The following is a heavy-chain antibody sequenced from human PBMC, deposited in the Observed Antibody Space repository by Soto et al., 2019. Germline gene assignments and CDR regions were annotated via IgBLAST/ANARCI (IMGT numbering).Heavy chain of an antibody. Sequence: ASVKVSCKASGGTFSSYAISWVRQAPGQGLEWMGGIIPIFGTANYAQKFQGRVTITADESTSTAYMELSSLRSEDTAVYYCASRVDIEYSSSSSFDYWGQGTLVTVSS. CDR2: IIPIFGTA. CDR1: GGTFSSYA. CDR3: ASRVDIEYSSSSSFDY. D-gene: IGHD6-6*01. V-gene: IGHV1-69*13. J-gene: IGHJ4*02.